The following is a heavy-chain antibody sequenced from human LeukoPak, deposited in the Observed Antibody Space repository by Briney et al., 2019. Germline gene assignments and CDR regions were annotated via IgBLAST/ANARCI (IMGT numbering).Heavy chain of an antibody. CDR1: GFTFSSYS. CDR3: ASDPARDYYDTSGYFRWVDY. J-gene: IGHJ4*02. V-gene: IGHV3-21*01. D-gene: IGHD3-22*01. CDR2: ISSIDSYI. Sequence: PGGSLRLSCAASGFTFSSYSMNWVRQAPGKGLEWVSSISSIDSYIYYADSVKGRFTISRDNAKNSLYLQMNSLRAEDTAVYYCASDPARDYYDTSGYFRWVDYWGQGTLVTVSS.